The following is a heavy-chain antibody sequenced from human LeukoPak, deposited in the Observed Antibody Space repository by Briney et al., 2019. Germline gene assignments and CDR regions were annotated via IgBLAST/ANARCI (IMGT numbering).Heavy chain of an antibody. D-gene: IGHD3-10*01. CDR2: ISSSGSTI. Sequence: GGSLRLSCAASGFTFSSYGMHWVRQAPGKGLEWVSYISSSGSTIYYADSVKGRFTISRDNAKNSLYLQMNSLRAEDTAVYYCARKGVDFYYGSGSYPLDYWGQGTLVTVSS. CDR1: GFTFSSYG. V-gene: IGHV3-48*04. CDR3: ARKGVDFYYGSGSYPLDY. J-gene: IGHJ4*02.